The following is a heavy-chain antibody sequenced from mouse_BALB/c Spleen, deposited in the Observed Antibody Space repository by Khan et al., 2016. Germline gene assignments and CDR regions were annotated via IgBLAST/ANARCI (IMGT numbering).Heavy chain of an antibody. CDR1: GYTFTDYE. CDR3: AKGFRRGYYFDS. CDR2: IHPGGGGS. V-gene: IGHV1-15*01. Sequence: QVQLQQSGAELVRPGASVKLSCKALGYTFTDYEMHWVKQTPVHGLEWIGAIHPGGGGSAYTQKFKVRATLTEDKSSSTAYMELSSLTSEDSAVYSCAKGFRRGYYFDSWGQGTTLTVSS. J-gene: IGHJ2*01.